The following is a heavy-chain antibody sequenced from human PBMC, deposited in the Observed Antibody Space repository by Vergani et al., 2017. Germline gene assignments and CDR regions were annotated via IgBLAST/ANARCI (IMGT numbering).Heavy chain of an antibody. V-gene: IGHV1-24*01. D-gene: IGHD3-22*01. CDR1: GYSLTELT. CDR2: FDPEQGEV. CDR3: AIGTDYYDSSGYYLDY. Sequence: QVQLVQSGSEVRKPGASVKVSCQVSGYSLTELTIHWVLQAPGKGLEWMGGFDPEQGEVTFAHHIQGRVTMTEDRSTDTAYMGLSSLRPEDTALYYCAIGTDYYDSSGYYLDYWGQGTLVTVSS. J-gene: IGHJ4*02.